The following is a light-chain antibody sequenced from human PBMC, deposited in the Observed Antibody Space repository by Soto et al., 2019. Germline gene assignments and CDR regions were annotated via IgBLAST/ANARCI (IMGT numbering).Light chain of an antibody. Sequence: EIVLTQSPATLSLSPGERATLSRRASQSVSSYLAWYQQKPGQAPRLLIYDASNRATGIPARFSGSGSGTDFTLTISSLETEDFAFYYGQQRNLFGPGTKVDIK. CDR1: QSVSSY. J-gene: IGKJ3*01. CDR2: DAS. V-gene: IGKV3-11*01. CDR3: QQRNL.